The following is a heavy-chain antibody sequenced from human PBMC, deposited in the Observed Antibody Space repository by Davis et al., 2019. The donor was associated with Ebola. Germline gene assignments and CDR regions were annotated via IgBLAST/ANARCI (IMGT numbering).Heavy chain of an antibody. J-gene: IGHJ2*01. CDR3: ARDARTYYYDSSGYFTYWYFDL. CDR1: GFTVSSNY. Sequence: GESLKISCAASGFTVSSNYMSWVRQAPGKGLEWVSVIYSGGSTYYADSVKGRFTISRHNSKNTLYLQMNSLRAEDTAVYYCARDARTYYYDSSGYFTYWYFDLWGRGTLVTVSS. CDR2: IYSGGST. V-gene: IGHV3-53*01. D-gene: IGHD3-22*01.